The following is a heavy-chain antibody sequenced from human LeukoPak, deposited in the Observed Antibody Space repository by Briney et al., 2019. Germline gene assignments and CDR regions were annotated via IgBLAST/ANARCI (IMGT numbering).Heavy chain of an antibody. D-gene: IGHD3/OR15-3a*01. CDR3: ARAGITRTLPFCDY. Sequence: SETLPLTCTVPGGSISNYYWSWLRQPAGKGLEWIGRISTSGRINYNPSLKSRVTMSVDTSKNQFSLKLSSVTAADTAVYYCARAGITRTLPFCDYWGQGTLVTVSS. J-gene: IGHJ4*02. CDR2: ISTSGRI. V-gene: IGHV4-4*07. CDR1: GGSISNYY.